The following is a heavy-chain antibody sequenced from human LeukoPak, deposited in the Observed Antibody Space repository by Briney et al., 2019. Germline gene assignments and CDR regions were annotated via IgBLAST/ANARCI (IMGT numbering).Heavy chain of an antibody. J-gene: IGHJ4*02. CDR3: ASEMTSRYYFDY. V-gene: IGHV3-30*04. CDR2: ISSDGSNE. Sequence: PGRSLRLSCAASGFTFTSFPMHWVRQAPGKGLEWVAIISSDGSNEYYADSVQGRFTISRDNSKNTLYLQMNSLRAEDTAVYYCASEMTSRYYFDYWGQGTLVTVSS. D-gene: IGHD3-16*02. CDR1: GFTFTSFP.